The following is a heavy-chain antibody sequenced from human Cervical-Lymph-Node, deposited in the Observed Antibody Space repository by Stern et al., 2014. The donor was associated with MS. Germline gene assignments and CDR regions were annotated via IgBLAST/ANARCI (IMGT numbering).Heavy chain of an antibody. CDR1: GDTFRKFD. CDR3: ARGDAVMTYAFNY. D-gene: IGHD2-8*01. V-gene: IGHV1-8*01. Sequence: VQLVESGAEVKKPGASVRVSCKASGDTFRKFDSNWVRQATGQGLEWMGWTNPKSAYSAYAQNFQGRVSMPRDPSVATASLELSTLTSDDTGVYYCARGDAVMTYAFNYWGQGPLAPV. J-gene: IGHJ4*02. CDR2: TNPKSAYS.